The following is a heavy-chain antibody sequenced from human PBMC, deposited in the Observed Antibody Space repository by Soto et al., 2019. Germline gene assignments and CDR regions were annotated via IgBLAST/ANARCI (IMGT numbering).Heavy chain of an antibody. Sequence: EVQLLESGGGLVQPGGSLRLSCAASRFTFSNYPISWVRQAPGKGLEWVSSITNTGDATYYADSVKGRFTISRENAKDTLSLEMNSLRDEDPAVYYCATYSWHYRRCGAYYDMDVWGQGTKVTVSS. V-gene: IGHV3-23*01. J-gene: IGHJ6*02. CDR1: RFTFSNYP. CDR3: ATYSWHYRRCGAYYDMDV. CDR2: ITNTGDAT. D-gene: IGHD4-4*01.